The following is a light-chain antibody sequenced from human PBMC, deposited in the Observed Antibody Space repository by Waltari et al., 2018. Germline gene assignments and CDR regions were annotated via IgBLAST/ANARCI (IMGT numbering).Light chain of an antibody. J-gene: IGKJ2*01. Sequence: EIVMTQSPATLSVSPGERGTLSCRASQSIRSNLAWYQQKPGQAPRLLIYGASSRATGIPARFSGTGSGTEFTLTINSLQSEDFAVYYCQKYNTWPYTFGQGTKLEIK. CDR1: QSIRSN. V-gene: IGKV3-15*01. CDR2: GAS. CDR3: QKYNTWPYT.